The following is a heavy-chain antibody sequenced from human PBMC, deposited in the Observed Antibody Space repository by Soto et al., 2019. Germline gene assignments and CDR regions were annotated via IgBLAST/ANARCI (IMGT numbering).Heavy chain of an antibody. Sequence: GGSLRLSCAASGFTFSSYGMHWVRQAPGKGLEWVAVIWYDGSNKYYADSVKGRFTISRDNSKNTLYLQMNSLRAEDTAVYYCARLYSSSWQGYFDYWGQGTLVTVSS. CDR1: GFTFSSYG. J-gene: IGHJ4*02. D-gene: IGHD6-13*01. CDR3: ARLYSSSWQGYFDY. CDR2: IWYDGSNK. V-gene: IGHV3-33*01.